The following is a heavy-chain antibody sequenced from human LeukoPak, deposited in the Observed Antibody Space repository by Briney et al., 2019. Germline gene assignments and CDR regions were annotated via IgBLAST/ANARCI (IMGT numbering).Heavy chain of an antibody. Sequence: GGSLRLSCAASGFTFSSYGMSWLRQPPGKGLEWVSAISGSGGSTYYADSVKGPFTITRDNSKNTLYLQMNSLRAEDTAVYYCAKSRGDYGLDAFDIWGQGTMVTVSS. V-gene: IGHV3-23*01. CDR3: AKSRGDYGLDAFDI. D-gene: IGHD4-17*01. CDR2: ISGSGGST. CDR1: GFTFSSYG. J-gene: IGHJ3*02.